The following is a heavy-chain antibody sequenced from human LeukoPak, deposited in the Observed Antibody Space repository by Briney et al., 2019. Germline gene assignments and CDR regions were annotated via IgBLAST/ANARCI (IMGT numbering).Heavy chain of an antibody. CDR3: ARQTGYFDL. J-gene: IGHJ2*01. CDR2: IYPGDSDT. V-gene: IGHV5-51*01. CDR1: GYRFTSYW. Sequence: GESLQISCKGSGYRFTSYWIGWVRQLPGKGLEWMGIIYPGDSDTRYSPSFQGQDSISADKSITTAYLQWNSLKASDTAIYYCARQTGYFDLWGRGTLVTVSS.